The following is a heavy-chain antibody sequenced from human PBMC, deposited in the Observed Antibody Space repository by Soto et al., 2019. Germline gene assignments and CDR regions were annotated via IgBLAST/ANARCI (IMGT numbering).Heavy chain of an antibody. CDR1: GYSVSSNSAA. J-gene: IGHJ4*02. D-gene: IGHD2-2*01. Sequence: SQTLSLTCAISGYSVSSNSAAWDWIRQSPLRVLEWLGRTYSRSKWYNDYAVSVKSRITINPDTSKNEYSLPLNSVTPDDTAVLYCARDLVCSTTSCPILPFDDWGEGTLVTVSS. V-gene: IGHV6-1*01. CDR2: TYSRSKWYN. CDR3: ARDLVCSTTSCPILPFDD.